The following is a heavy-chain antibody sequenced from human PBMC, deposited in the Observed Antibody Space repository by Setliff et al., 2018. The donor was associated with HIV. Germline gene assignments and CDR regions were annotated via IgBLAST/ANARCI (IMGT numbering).Heavy chain of an antibody. J-gene: IGHJ4*02. CDR1: AGSSRSSTYY. Sequence: SETLSLTCTVSAGSSRSSTYYWAWIRQPPGKGLEWIGTIYYSGSTYHNPSLKSRATISVDMSKNQFSLRLSSVTAADTAVYYCIIAYSSGWLAPMGFDSWGQGTLVTVSS. CDR3: IIAYSSGWLAPMGFDS. V-gene: IGHV4-39*01. D-gene: IGHD6-19*01. CDR2: IYYSGST.